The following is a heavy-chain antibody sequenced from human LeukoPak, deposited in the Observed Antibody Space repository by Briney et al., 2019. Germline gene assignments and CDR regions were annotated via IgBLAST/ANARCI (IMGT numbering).Heavy chain of an antibody. CDR2: IRYDGTNK. J-gene: IGHJ4*02. Sequence: GGSLRLSCAASGFTFSNYGMHWVRQAPGKGLEWVAFIRYDGTNKYYADSVKGRFTISRDNSKNTLYLQMNSLRAEDTAVYYCAKGYSYGIDYWGQGILVTVSS. CDR3: AKGYSYGIDY. V-gene: IGHV3-30*02. CDR1: GFTFSNYG. D-gene: IGHD5-18*01.